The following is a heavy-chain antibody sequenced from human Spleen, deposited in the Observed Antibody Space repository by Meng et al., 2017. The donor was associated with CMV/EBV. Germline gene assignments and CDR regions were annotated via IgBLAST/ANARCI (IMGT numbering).Heavy chain of an antibody. CDR1: GGSISSSSYY. D-gene: IGHD1-26*01. J-gene: IGHJ4*02. Sequence: SETLSLTCTVSGGSISSSSYYWGWIRQPPGKGLEWIGSIYYSGSTYYNPSLKSRVTISVDTSKNQFSLKLSSVTAADTAVYYCARGELDPDYWGQGTLVTVSS. CDR3: ARGELDPDY. CDR2: IYYSGST. V-gene: IGHV4-39*07.